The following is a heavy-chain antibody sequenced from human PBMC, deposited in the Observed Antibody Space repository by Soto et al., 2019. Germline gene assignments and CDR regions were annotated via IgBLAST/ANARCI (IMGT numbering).Heavy chain of an antibody. Sequence: QVQLVQSGAEVKKPGSSVKVSCKASGGTFSSYAISWVRQAPGQGLEWMGGIIPIFGTANYAQKFQGRVTITADESTSTAYMELSSLRSEDTAVYYCARDRRVSKQQHDAFDIWGQGTMGTVSS. D-gene: IGHD6-13*01. CDR3: ARDRRVSKQQHDAFDI. J-gene: IGHJ3*02. CDR1: GGTFSSYA. CDR2: IIPIFGTA. V-gene: IGHV1-69*01.